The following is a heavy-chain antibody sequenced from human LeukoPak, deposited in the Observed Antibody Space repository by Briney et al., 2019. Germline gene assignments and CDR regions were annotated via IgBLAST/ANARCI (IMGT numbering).Heavy chain of an antibody. CDR3: ARDGTAANFDY. CDR1: GFTFSSYW. CDR2: INTDGSTT. D-gene: IGHD6-13*01. J-gene: IGHJ4*02. V-gene: IGHV3-74*01. Sequence: GGSLRLSCAASGFTFSSYWMHWVRQAPGKGLVWVSRINTDGSTTDYADSVKGRFTISRDNAKNTVYLQMNSLRAEDTAVYYCARDGTAANFDYWGQGTLLTDSS.